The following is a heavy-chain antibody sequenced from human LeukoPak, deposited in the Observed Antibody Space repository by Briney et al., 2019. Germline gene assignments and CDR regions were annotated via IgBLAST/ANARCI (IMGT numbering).Heavy chain of an antibody. CDR1: GGTFSSYA. D-gene: IGHD3-3*01. J-gene: IGHJ3*02. V-gene: IGHV1-69*13. CDR2: IIPIFGTA. Sequence: ASVKVSCKASGGTFSSYAISWVRQAPGQGLEWMGGIIPIFGTANYAQKFQGRVTITADESTSTAYMELSSLRSEDTAVYYCARSGPHITTAPNDAFDIWGQGTMVTVSS. CDR3: ARSGPHITTAPNDAFDI.